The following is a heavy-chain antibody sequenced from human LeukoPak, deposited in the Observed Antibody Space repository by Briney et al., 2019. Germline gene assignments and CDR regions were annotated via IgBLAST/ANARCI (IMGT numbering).Heavy chain of an antibody. CDR1: GFTFSSSW. D-gene: IGHD1-1*01. CDR2: INWNGGST. J-gene: IGHJ4*02. CDR3: ARGATGTTFDY. V-gene: IGHV3-20*04. Sequence: GGSLRLSCVASGFTFSSSWMHWVRQAPGKGLEWVSGINWNGGSTGYADSVKGRFTIFRDNAKNSLYLQMNSLRAEDTAFYYCARGATGTTFDYWGQGTLVTVSS.